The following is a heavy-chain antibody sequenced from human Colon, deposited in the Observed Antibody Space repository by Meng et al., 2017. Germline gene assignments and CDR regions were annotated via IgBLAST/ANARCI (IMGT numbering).Heavy chain of an antibody. CDR2: IYHIGST. CDR1: GTAISRSNW. V-gene: IGHV4-4*02. CDR3: ARENDSGNSYDH. J-gene: IGHJ4*02. Sequence: QVRLQGSGPGLVKPSGTLSLPCAVSGTAISRSNWWTWVRQAPGKGLEWIGEIYHIGSTNYNPSLKSRVTILVDESKNEFSLKLTSVTAADTAVYYCARENDSGNSYDHWGRGTLVTVSS. D-gene: IGHD3-10*01.